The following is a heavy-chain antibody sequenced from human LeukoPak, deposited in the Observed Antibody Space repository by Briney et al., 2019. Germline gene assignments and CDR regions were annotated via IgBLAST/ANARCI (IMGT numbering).Heavy chain of an antibody. J-gene: IGHJ4*02. V-gene: IGHV3-30-3*01. CDR3: ASNIAAASSDY. Sequence: GRSLRLSCAASGFTFSSYAMHWVRQAPGKGLEWVAVISYDGSNKYYADSVKGRFTISRDNSKNTLYLQMNSLRAEDTAVYYCASNIAAASSDYWGQGTLVTVSS. D-gene: IGHD6-13*01. CDR2: ISYDGSNK. CDR1: GFTFSSYA.